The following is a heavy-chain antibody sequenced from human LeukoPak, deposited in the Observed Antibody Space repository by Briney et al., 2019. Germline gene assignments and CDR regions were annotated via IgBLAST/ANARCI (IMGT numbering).Heavy chain of an antibody. CDR1: GFTFSSYW. V-gene: IGHV3-74*01. D-gene: IGHD3-3*01. J-gene: IGHJ4*02. Sequence: GGSLRLSCAASGFTFSSYWMHWVRQAPGRGLVWVSRINSDGSSTSYADSVKGRFTISRDNSKNTLYLQMNSLRAEDTAVYYCAKDPFWRGPDYFDYWGQGTLVTVSS. CDR2: INSDGSST. CDR3: AKDPFWRGPDYFDY.